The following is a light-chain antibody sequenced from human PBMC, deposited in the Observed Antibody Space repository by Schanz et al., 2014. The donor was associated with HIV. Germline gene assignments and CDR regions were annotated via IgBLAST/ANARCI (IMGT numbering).Light chain of an antibody. CDR1: QSVGSV. CDR3: QQRSNVIT. Sequence: EKVMTQSPATLSVSPGERATLSCRASQSVGSVLAWYQQKPGQAPRLLIYDASNRATGIPARFSGSGSGTDFTLTIRSLDPEDFAVYYCQQRSNVITFGQGTRLEIK. V-gene: IGKV3-11*01. CDR2: DAS. J-gene: IGKJ5*01.